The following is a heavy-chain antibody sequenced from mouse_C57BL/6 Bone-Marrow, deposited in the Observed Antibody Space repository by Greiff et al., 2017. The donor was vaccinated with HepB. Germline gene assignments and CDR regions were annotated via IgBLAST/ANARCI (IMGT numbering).Heavy chain of an antibody. V-gene: IGHV1-5*01. J-gene: IGHJ4*01. Sequence: EVQGVESGTVLARPGASVKMSCKTSGYTFTSYWMHWVKQRPGQGLEWIGAIYPGNSDTSYNQKFKGKAKLTAVTSASTAYMELSSLTNEDSAVYYCTSPCYYGSSSHYAMDYWGQGTSVTVSS. CDR3: TSPCYYGSSSHYAMDY. D-gene: IGHD1-1*01. CDR2: IYPGNSDT. CDR1: GYTFTSYW.